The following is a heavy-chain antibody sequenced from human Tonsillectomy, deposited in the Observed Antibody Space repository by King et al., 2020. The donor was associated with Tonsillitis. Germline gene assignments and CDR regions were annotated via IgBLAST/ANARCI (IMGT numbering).Heavy chain of an antibody. D-gene: IGHD5-12*01. CDR2: ISGSGGST. J-gene: IGHJ4*02. V-gene: IGHV3-23*04. CDR1: GFTCSSYA. CDR3: AVSGAPGY. Sequence: VQLVESGGGLVQPGGSLRLSCAASGFTCSSYAMSWVRQAPGRGLEWVSAISGSGGSTYYADSVKGRFTISRDTSKNTLYLQMDSLRAEDTAVYYCAVSGAPGYWGQGTLVTVSS.